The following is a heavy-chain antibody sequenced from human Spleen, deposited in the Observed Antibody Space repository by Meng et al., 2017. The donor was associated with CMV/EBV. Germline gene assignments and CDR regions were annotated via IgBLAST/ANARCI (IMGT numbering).Heavy chain of an antibody. V-gene: IGHV6-1*01. Sequence: SQTLSLTCAISGDSVSSNSAAWNWIRQSPSRGLEWLGRTYYRSKWYNDYAVSVKSRITINPDTSKNQFSLQLNSVTPEDTAVYYCAGSKEGIAVAGTKGVFYYYYGMDVWGQGTLVTVSS. CDR1: GDSVSSNSAA. J-gene: IGHJ6*02. D-gene: IGHD6-19*01. CDR3: AGSKEGIAVAGTKGVFYYYYGMDV. CDR2: TYYRSKWYN.